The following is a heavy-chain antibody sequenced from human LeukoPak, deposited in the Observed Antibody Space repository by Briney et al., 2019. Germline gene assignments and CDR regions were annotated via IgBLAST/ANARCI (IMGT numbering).Heavy chain of an antibody. CDR1: GFTFSSYW. CDR3: ARSVPYGTTWYGRSDC. D-gene: IGHD6-13*01. Sequence: PGGSLRLSCAASGFTFSSYWMTWVRQAPGKGLEWVANMNLDGREKYYVDSVKGRFTISRDNAMNSLYLQMNSLRVEDTAIYYCARSVPYGTTWYGRSDCWGQGTLVTVSS. CDR2: MNLDGREK. V-gene: IGHV3-7*03. J-gene: IGHJ4*02.